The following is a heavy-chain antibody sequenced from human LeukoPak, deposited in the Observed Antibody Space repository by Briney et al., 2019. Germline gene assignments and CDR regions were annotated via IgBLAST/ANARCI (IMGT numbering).Heavy chain of an antibody. Sequence: TGGYLSRYCAASGFTFDGYGMLWVRQAPGKGLEGVSGITWNSDDMAYADSVKGRFTISRDNAKNCLYLQMNSLRVEDTALYYCTKVTDWRTGFDYWGQGTLVTVSS. CDR3: TKVTDWRTGFDY. CDR2: ITWNSDDM. V-gene: IGHV3-9*01. J-gene: IGHJ4*02. D-gene: IGHD3-9*01. CDR1: GFTFDGYG.